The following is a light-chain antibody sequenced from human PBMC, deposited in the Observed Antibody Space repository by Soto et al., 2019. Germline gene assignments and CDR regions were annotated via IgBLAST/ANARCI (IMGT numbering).Light chain of an antibody. Sequence: DIQMTQSPSSLSASVGDRVTITCRTSQGIGNDLSWYQQKPGKAPKRLIYAESSFQSGVPSRFSGSGSGTEFTLTISSLQPEYFATYYCLQHYDYPYTFGQGTKLEIK. J-gene: IGKJ2*01. CDR3: LQHYDYPYT. CDR1: QGIGND. V-gene: IGKV1-17*01. CDR2: AES.